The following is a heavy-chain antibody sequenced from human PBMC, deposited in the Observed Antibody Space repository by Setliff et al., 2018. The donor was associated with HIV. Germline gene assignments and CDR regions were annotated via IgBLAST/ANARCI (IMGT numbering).Heavy chain of an antibody. CDR1: SGSISPYY. J-gene: IGHJ4*02. CDR2: IYYNGHT. Sequence: SETLSLTCAVSSGSISPYYWSWIRQPPGRGLEWIGFIYYNGHTNYSPSLKSRVTISLDSSKDQFSLKLTSVTAADAAVYYCARFCSGGSCPDYWGQGTLVTVSS. V-gene: IGHV4-59*01. D-gene: IGHD2-15*01. CDR3: ARFCSGGSCPDY.